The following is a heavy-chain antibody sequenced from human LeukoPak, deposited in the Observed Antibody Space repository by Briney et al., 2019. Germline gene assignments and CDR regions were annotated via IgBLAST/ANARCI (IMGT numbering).Heavy chain of an antibody. J-gene: IGHJ4*02. V-gene: IGHV3-30-3*01. CDR2: ISYDGSNK. CDR1: GFTFSSYA. CDR3: AREGGPAVAGTRPDY. Sequence: GGSLRLSCAASGFTFSSYAMHWVRQAPGKGLEWVAVISYDGSNKYYADSVKGRFTISRDNSKNTLYLQMNSLRAEDTAVYYCAREGGPAVAGTRPDYWGQGTLVTVSS. D-gene: IGHD6-19*01.